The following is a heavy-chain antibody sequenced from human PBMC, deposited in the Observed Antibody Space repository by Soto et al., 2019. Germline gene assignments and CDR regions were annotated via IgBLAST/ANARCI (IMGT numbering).Heavy chain of an antibody. CDR1: GGTFSSYA. Sequence: QVQLVQSGAEVKKPGSSVKVSCKASGGTFSSYAISWVRQAPGQGLEWMGGSIPIFGTANYAQKFQGRVTITADESTSTADMELSSLRSEDTAVYYCARVLGIQVRYYYYYYGMDVWGQGTTVTVSS. D-gene: IGHD5-18*01. V-gene: IGHV1-69*01. CDR3: ARVLGIQVRYYYYYYGMDV. CDR2: SIPIFGTA. J-gene: IGHJ6*02.